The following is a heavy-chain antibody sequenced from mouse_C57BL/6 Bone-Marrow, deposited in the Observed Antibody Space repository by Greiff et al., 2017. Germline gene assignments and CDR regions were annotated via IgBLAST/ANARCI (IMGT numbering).Heavy chain of an antibody. D-gene: IGHD2-13*01. V-gene: IGHV1-55*01. J-gene: IGHJ3*01. CDR2: IYPGSGST. CDR3: ARSPLTCDPWFAY. Sequence: QVQLKQPGAELVKPGASVKMSCKASGYTFTSYWITWVKQRPGQGLEWIGDIYPGSGSTNYNEKFKSKATLTVDTSSSTAYMQLSSLSSEDSAVXFSARSPLTCDPWFAYWGQGTLVTVSA. CDR1: GYTFTSYW.